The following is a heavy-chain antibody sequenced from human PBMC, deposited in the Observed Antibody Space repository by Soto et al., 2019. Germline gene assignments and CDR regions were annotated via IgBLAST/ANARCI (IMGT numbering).Heavy chain of an antibody. CDR2: IWYDGSDK. J-gene: IGHJ4*02. CDR3: AREQGDG. Sequence: QVQLVESGGGVVQPGTSLRLSCVTSGFTFSNYGMHWVRQAPGKGLEWVAVIWYDGSDKYYADSVKGRFTIFRDNSRNTLYLQMNSLRAEDTAIYYCAREQGDGWGQGTLVTVSS. CDR1: GFTFSNYG. D-gene: IGHD2-21*02. V-gene: IGHV3-33*01.